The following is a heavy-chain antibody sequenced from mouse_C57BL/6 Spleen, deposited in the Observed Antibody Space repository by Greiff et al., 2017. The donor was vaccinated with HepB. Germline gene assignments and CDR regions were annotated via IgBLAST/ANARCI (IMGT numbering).Heavy chain of an antibody. J-gene: IGHJ3*01. CDR3: ALNYYGSSPFAY. D-gene: IGHD1-1*01. V-gene: IGHV1-26*01. CDR1: GYTFTDYY. Sequence: VQLQQSGPELVKPGASVKISCKASGYTFTDYYMNWVKQSHGKSLEWIGDINPNNGGTSYNQKFKGKATLTVDKSSSPAYMELRSLTSEDSAVYYCALNYYGSSPFAYWGQGTLVTVSA. CDR2: INPNNGGT.